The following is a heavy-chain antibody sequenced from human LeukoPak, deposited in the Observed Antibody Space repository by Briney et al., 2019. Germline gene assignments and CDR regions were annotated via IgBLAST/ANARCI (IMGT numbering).Heavy chain of an antibody. D-gene: IGHD6-19*01. V-gene: IGHV4-4*07. CDR2: IHTSGST. Sequence: SETLSLTCTVSGGSISNYHWSWIRQPAGRGLEWIGQIHTSGSTNYNPPLKSRVTMSIDTTEDQVSLTIRSVTAADTAFYYCARRDISSGWSFNYWGQGTLVTVSS. J-gene: IGHJ4*02. CDR1: GGSISNYH. CDR3: ARRDISSGWSFNY.